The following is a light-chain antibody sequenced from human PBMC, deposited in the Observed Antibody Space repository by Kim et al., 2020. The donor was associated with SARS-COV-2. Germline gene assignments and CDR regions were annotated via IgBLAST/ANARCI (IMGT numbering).Light chain of an antibody. CDR3: QQYGSSPFT. V-gene: IGKV3-20*01. Sequence: SPGERATLSCRASQSINSRYLTWYQQKSGQAPRLLIYGASSRATYIPDRFSGCGSGTDFTLTISTLEPEDSAVYYCQQYGSSPFTFGQGTRLEIK. CDR2: GAS. CDR1: QSINSRY. J-gene: IGKJ5*01.